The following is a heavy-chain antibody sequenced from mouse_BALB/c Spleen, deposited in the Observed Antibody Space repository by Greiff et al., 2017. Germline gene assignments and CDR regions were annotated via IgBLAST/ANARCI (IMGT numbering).Heavy chain of an antibody. CDR2: ISYDGSN. J-gene: IGHJ4*01. Sequence: EVQLQQSGPGLVKPSQSLSLTCSVTGYSITSGYYWNWIRQFPGNKLEWMGYISYDGSNNYNPSLQNRISITRDTSKNQLFLKLNSVTTEDTATYYCARDSDYYGSMDDWGQGTSVTVSS. D-gene: IGHD2-2*01. CDR3: ARDSDYYGSMDD. V-gene: IGHV3-6*02. CDR1: GYSITSGYY.